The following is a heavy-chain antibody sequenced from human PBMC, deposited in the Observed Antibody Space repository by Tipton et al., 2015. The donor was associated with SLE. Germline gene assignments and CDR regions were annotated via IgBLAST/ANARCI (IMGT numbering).Heavy chain of an antibody. D-gene: IGHD5-24*01. J-gene: IGHJ4*02. CDR1: GGSISSSSYY. CDR3: ARDPRDGYNVYFDY. V-gene: IGHV4-39*07. CDR2: IYYSGST. Sequence: TLSLTCTVSGGSISSSSYYWGWIRQPPGKGLEWIGSIYYSGSTYYNPSLKSRVTISVDTSKNQFSLKLSSVTAADTAVYYCARDPRDGYNVYFDYWGQGTLVTVPS.